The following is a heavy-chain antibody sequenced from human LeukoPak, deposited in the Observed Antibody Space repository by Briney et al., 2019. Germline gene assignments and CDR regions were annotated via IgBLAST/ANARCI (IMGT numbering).Heavy chain of an antibody. CDR1: GFTFSSYS. V-gene: IGHV3-21*01. Sequence: GGSLRLSCAASGFTFSSYSMNWVRQAPGKGLEWVSSISSSSSYIYYADSVKGRFTISRDNAKNSLYLQMNSLRAEDTAVYYCARHPRVYYYYYMDVWGKGTTVTVSS. CDR2: ISSSSSYI. CDR3: ARHPRVYYYYYMDV. J-gene: IGHJ6*03.